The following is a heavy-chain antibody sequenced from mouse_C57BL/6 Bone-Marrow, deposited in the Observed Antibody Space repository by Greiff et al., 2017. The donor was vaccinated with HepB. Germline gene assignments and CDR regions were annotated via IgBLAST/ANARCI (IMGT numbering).Heavy chain of an antibody. V-gene: IGHV1-54*01. CDR3: ARGGIKAY. J-gene: IGHJ3*01. CDR2: INPGSGGT. Sequence: QVQLQQSGAELVRPGTSVKVSCKASGYAFTNYLIEWVKQRPGQGLEWIGVINPGSGGTNYNEKFKGKATLTADKSSSTAYMQLSSLTSEDSAVYFCARGGIKAYWGQGTLVTVSA. CDR1: GYAFTNYL. D-gene: IGHD2-4*01.